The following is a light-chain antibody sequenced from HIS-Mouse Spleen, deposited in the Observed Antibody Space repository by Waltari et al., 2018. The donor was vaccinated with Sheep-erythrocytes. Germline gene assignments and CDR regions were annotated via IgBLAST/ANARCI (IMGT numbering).Light chain of an antibody. Sequence: QLVLTQSPSTSASLGASVKLTCTPSSGPSSYTNACHQQQPEKGPRYLMKLNSDGSHSKGDGISDRFSGSSSGAERYLTISSLQSEDEADYYCQTWGTGIPVFGTGTKVTVL. J-gene: IGLJ1*01. CDR3: QTWGTGIPV. CDR1: SGPSSYT. V-gene: IGLV4-69*01. CDR2: LNSDGSH.